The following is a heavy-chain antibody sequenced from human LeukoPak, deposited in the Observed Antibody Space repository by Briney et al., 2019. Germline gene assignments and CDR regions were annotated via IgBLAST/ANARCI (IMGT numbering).Heavy chain of an antibody. V-gene: IGHV5-51*01. J-gene: IGHJ3*02. Sequence: GESLKISCKGSGYSFNTYWIAWVRQMPGKGLEWMGIIYPGDSDTRYSPPFQGQVSISADKSINTAYLQWSSLKASDTAIYYCARRQYCSGGDCYSGAFVIWGQGTMVTVSS. CDR2: IYPGDSDT. D-gene: IGHD2-15*01. CDR1: GYSFNTYW. CDR3: ARRQYCSGGDCYSGAFVI.